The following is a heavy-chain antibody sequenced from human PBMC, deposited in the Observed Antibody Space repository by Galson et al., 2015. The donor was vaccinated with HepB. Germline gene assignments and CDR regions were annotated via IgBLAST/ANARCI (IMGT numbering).Heavy chain of an antibody. V-gene: IGHV3-73*01. J-gene: IGHJ6*02. Sequence: LRLSCAASGSTFSGSAMPWVRQASGKGLEWVGRIRSKANNYATAYAASVRGRFTISRDDSKNTAYLQMNSLKTEDTAVYYCTRHDIPVKGTTSVHYYYGMDVWGQGTTVTVSS. CDR3: TRHDIPVKGTTSVHYYYGMDV. D-gene: IGHD1/OR15-1a*01. CDR1: GSTFSGSA. CDR2: IRSKANNYAT.